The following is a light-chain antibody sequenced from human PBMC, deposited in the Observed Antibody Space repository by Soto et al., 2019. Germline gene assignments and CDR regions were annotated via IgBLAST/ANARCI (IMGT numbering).Light chain of an antibody. CDR2: DAV. Sequence: DIQMTQSPSTLSASVGDRVTITCRASQIIGSSLAWYQQKPGKAPTLLIYDAVSLQSGVPSRFSGSESGTEFTLTISSLQPDDSATYYCQQYYSYPYTFGQGTKLEIK. CDR3: QQYYSYPYT. V-gene: IGKV1-5*01. CDR1: QIIGSS. J-gene: IGKJ2*01.